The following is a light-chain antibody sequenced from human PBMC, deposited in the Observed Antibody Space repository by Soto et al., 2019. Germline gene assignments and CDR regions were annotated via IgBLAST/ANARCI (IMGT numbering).Light chain of an antibody. J-gene: IGLJ1*01. V-gene: IGLV3-21*02. CDR2: DDY. CDR3: QVWDSSSDYV. Sequence: SYELTQAASVLVAPGQTVRISCRGENIETKSVHWYQQRPGQAPDLVVFDDYARPSGIPERFSGSNSGTTATLTISRVEEGDQAAYSCQVWDSSSDYVFGSGTKVTV. CDR1: NIETKS.